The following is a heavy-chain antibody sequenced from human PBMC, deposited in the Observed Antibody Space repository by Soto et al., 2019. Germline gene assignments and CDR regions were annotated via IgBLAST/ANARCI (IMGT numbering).Heavy chain of an antibody. CDR1: GGTFSSYA. D-gene: IGHD6-6*01. J-gene: IGHJ4*02. CDR2: IIPIFGTA. CDR3: ASEASSSVGGY. Sequence: GASVKVSCKASGGTFSSYAISLVRQAPGQGLEWMGGIIPIFGTANYAQKFQGRVTITADESTSTAYMELSSLRSEDTAVYYCASEASSSVGGYWGQGTLVTVSS. V-gene: IGHV1-69*13.